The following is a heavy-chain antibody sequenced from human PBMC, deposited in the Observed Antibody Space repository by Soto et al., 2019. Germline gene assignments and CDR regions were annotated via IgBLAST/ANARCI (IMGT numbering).Heavy chain of an antibody. CDR2: FIHGGST. CDR3: ARNGSYYDFWSGYYFGGGMDV. J-gene: IGHJ6*02. D-gene: IGHD3-3*01. CDR1: GGSFGGYY. V-gene: IGHV4-34*12. Sequence: QVQLQQWGAGLLKPSETLSLTCAVYGGSFGGYYGSWIRQPQGKGLGWIGEFIHGGSTNYNPSLKSRVTISVDTSKNQFSLKLSSVTAADTAVYYCARNGSYYDFWSGYYFGGGMDVWGQGTTVTVSS.